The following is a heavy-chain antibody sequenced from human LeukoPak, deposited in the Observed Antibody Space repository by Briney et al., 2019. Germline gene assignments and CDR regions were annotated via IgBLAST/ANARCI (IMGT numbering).Heavy chain of an antibody. CDR3: AGAPVVPAANYYYYYMDV. CDR2: IIPIFGTA. V-gene: IGHV1-69*13. CDR1: GGTFSSYA. Sequence: SVKVSCKASGGTFSSYAISWVRQAPGQGLEWMGGIIPIFGTANYAQKFQGRVTITADESTSTAYMELSSLRSEDTAVYYCAGAPVVPAANYYYYYMDVWGKGTTVTVSS. J-gene: IGHJ6*03. D-gene: IGHD2-2*01.